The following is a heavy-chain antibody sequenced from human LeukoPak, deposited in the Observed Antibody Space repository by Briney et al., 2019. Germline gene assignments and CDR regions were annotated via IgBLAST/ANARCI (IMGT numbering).Heavy chain of an antibody. V-gene: IGHV4-61*10. CDR3: ARRALMRTAVTRGNSHFYYGMDV. J-gene: IGHJ6*02. D-gene: IGHD1-1*01. CDR2: SFYSGST. Sequence: KPSETLSLTCTVSGGSISSGSYYWSWIRQPAGKGLEWIGYSFYSGSTSYNPSLTSRVIISVDASKNQFSLILSSLTAADSAVYYCARRALMRTAVTRGNSHFYYGMDVWGQGTTVTVSS. CDR1: GGSISSGSYY.